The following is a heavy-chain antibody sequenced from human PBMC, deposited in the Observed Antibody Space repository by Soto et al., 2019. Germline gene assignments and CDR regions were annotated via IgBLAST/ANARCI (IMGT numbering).Heavy chain of an antibody. V-gene: IGHV1-69*13. CDR2: IIPIFGTA. CDR3: ARDQGGYDSSEYYYYGMDV. CDR1: GGTFSSYA. D-gene: IGHD3-22*01. J-gene: IGHJ6*02. Sequence: SVKVSCKASGGTFSSYAISWVRQAPGQGLEWMGGIIPIFGTANYAQKFQGRVTITADESTSTAYMELSSLRSEDTAVYYCARDQGGYDSSEYYYYGMDVWGQGTTVTVSS.